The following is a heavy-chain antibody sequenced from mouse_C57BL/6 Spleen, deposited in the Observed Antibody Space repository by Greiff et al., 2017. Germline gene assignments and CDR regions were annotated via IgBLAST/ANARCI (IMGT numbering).Heavy chain of an antibody. J-gene: IGHJ4*01. Sequence: EVQLQESGPELVKPGASVKIPCKASGYTFTDYNMDWVKQSHGKSLEWIGDINPNNGGTIYNQKFKGKATLTVDKSSSTAYMELRSLTSEDTAVYYCARGDYDRRVYAMDYWGQGTSVTVSS. CDR3: ARGDYDRRVYAMDY. CDR1: GYTFTDYN. D-gene: IGHD2-4*01. V-gene: IGHV1-18*01. CDR2: INPNNGGT.